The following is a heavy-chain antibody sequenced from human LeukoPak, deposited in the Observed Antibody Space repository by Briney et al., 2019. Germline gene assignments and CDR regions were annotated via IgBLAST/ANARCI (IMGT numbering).Heavy chain of an antibody. Sequence: PSETLSLTCAVYGGSFSGYYWSWIRQPPGKGLEWIGEINHSGSTNYNPSLKSRVTISVDTSKNQFSLKLSSVTAADTAVYYCARHYRRQRAFDIWGQGTMVTVSS. CDR3: ARHYRRQRAFDI. CDR1: GGSFSGYY. J-gene: IGHJ3*02. V-gene: IGHV4-34*01. D-gene: IGHD4-11*01. CDR2: INHSGST.